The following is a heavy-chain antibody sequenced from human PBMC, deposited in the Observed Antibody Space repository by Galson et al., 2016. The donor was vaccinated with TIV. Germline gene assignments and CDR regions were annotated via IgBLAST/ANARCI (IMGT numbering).Heavy chain of an antibody. D-gene: IGHD3-16*01. CDR2: MNPGDSEP. J-gene: IGHJ4*02. CDR1: GYMFSAHW. Sequence: QSGAEVTKPGESLIISCKASGYMFSAHWFGWVRQMPGKGPEWLGIMNPGDSEPRYSPSFEGQVTISADNSISTAYLQWNAWKASDTAVYYGAKGKEYYEFWGQGTLVTVSS. CDR3: AKGKEYYEF. V-gene: IGHV5-51*03.